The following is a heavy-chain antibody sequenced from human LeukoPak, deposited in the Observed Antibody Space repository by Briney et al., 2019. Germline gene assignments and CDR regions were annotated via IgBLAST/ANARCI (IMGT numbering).Heavy chain of an antibody. CDR2: ISWNSGSI. D-gene: IGHD1-1*01. CDR1: GFTFDDYA. J-gene: IGHJ4*02. CDR3: AKELGEEGTYFDY. Sequence: PGGSLRLSCATSGFTFDDYAMHWVRQAPGKGLEWVSGISWNSGSIGYADSVKGRFTISRDNAKNSLYLQMNSLSAEDTALYYCAKELGEEGTYFDYWGQGTLVTVSS. V-gene: IGHV3-9*01.